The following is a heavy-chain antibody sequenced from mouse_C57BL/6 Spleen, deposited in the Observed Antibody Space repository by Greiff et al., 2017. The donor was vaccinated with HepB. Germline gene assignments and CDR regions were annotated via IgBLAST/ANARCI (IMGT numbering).Heavy chain of an antibody. J-gene: IGHJ4*01. CDR3: ARSDYDDGSYYAMDY. Sequence: VQLQESGAELVRPGTSVTVSCKASGYAFTNYLIEWVKQRPGQGLEWIGVINPGSGGTNYNKKFKGKATLTADKSSSTAYMQLRSLTSEDSAVYFCARSDYDDGSYYAMDYWGQGTSVTVSS. CDR1: GYAFTNYL. D-gene: IGHD2-4*01. V-gene: IGHV1-54*01. CDR2: INPGSGGT.